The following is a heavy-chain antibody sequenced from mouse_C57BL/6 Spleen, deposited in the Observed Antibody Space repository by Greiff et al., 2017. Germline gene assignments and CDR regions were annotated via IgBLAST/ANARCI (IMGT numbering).Heavy chain of an antibody. CDR3: TSKYYKEPAY. V-gene: IGHV14-4*01. D-gene: IGHD2-12*01. Sequence: EVQLQQSGAELVRPGASVKLSCTASGFNIKDDYMHWVKQRPEQGLEWIGWIDPENGDTEYASKVQGKATITADTSSNTAYLQLSSLTAEDTAVYYCTSKYYKEPAYWGQGTLVTVSA. CDR1: GFNIKDDY. J-gene: IGHJ3*01. CDR2: IDPENGDT.